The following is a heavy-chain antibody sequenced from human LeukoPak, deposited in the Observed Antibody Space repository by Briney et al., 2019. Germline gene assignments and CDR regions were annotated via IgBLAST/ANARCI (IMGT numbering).Heavy chain of an antibody. CDR1: GGSISSSSYY. CDR3: ARLFWSGYYSDY. Sequence: TETLSLTCTVSGGSISSSSYYWGWIRQPPGKGLEWIGSIHYSGSTYYNPSLKSRVTICVDTSKNQFFLRLISVTAADTAVYYCARLFWSGYYSDYWGQGTLVTVSS. J-gene: IGHJ4*02. CDR2: IHYSGST. D-gene: IGHD3-3*01. V-gene: IGHV4-39*01.